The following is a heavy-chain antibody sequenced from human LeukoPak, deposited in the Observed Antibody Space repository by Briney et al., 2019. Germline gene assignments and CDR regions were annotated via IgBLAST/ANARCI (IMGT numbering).Heavy chain of an antibody. J-gene: IGHJ5*02. CDR1: GDSISSSSSY. CDR3: ARAGLWFGELPHWFDP. V-gene: IGHV4-39*07. CDR2: IYYSGNT. Sequence: SETLSLTCTVSGDSISSSSSYWGWIRQPPGKGLEWIGSIYYSGNTYYNTSLKSRVTISVDTSKNQFSLKLSSVTAADTAVYYCARAGLWFGELPHWFDPWGQGTLVTVSS. D-gene: IGHD3-10*01.